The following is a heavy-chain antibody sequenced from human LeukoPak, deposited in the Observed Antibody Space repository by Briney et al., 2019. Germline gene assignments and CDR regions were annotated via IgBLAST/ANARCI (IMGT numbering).Heavy chain of an antibody. CDR3: ARELSYGGNSPSVDY. CDR1: GGSISSYY. CDR2: IYTSGST. D-gene: IGHD4-23*01. Sequence: SETLSLTCTVSGGSISSYYWSWIRQPAGKGLEWIGRIYTSGSTNCNPSLKSRVTMSVDTSKNQFSLKLSSVTAADTAVYYCARELSYGGNSPSVDYWGQGTLVTVSS. J-gene: IGHJ4*02. V-gene: IGHV4-4*07.